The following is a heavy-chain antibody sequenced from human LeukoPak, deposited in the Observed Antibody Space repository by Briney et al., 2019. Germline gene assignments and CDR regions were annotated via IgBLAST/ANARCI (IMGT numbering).Heavy chain of an antibody. Sequence: SETLSLTCTVSGGSISSGSYYWSWIRQPAGKGLEWIGRIYTSGSTNYNPSLKSRVTISVDTFKNQFSLKLSSVTAADTAVYYCARFFPYYFDYWGQGTLVTVSS. CDR3: ARFFPYYFDY. J-gene: IGHJ4*02. V-gene: IGHV4-61*02. CDR2: IYTSGST. CDR1: GGSISSGSYY.